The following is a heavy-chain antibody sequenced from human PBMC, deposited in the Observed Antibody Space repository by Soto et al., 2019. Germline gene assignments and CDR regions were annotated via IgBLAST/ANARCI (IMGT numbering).Heavy chain of an antibody. CDR2: IYYSGST. CDR1: GGSISSGGYY. Sequence: SETLSLTCTVSGGSISSGGYYWSWIRQHPGKGLEWIGYIYYSGSTYYNPSLKSRVTISVDTSKNQFSLKLSSVTAADTAVYYCARSYDFWSGYYFDYWGQGTLVTVSS. V-gene: IGHV4-31*03. CDR3: ARSYDFWSGYYFDY. J-gene: IGHJ4*02. D-gene: IGHD3-3*01.